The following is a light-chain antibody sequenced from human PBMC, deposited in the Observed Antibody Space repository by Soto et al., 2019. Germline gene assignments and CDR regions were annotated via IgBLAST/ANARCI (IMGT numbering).Light chain of an antibody. CDR3: QQYSFSPLT. V-gene: IGKV3-20*01. CDR1: QSISFNS. J-gene: IGKJ1*01. Sequence: EVVLTQSPGALSMSPGESATLSCRASQSISFNSIAWYQHNPGQAPRLLLFGASSRATDFPDRFSGSSSGTDFVLSISRVEPEDSATYYCQQYSFSPLTFGQGTRVNIK. CDR2: GAS.